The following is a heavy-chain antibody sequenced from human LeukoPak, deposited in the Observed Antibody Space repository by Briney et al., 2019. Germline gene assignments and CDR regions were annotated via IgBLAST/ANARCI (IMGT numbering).Heavy chain of an antibody. CDR2: IYYSGST. CDR3: ARLNYYYYYMDV. V-gene: IGHV4-39*01. CDR1: GGSISSSSYY. Sequence: SETLSLTCTVSGGSISSSSYYWGWIRQPPGKGLEWIGSIYYSGSTYYNPSLKSRVTIYVDTSKNQFSLKLSSVTAAYTAVYYCARLNYYYYYMDVWGKGTTVTISS. J-gene: IGHJ6*03.